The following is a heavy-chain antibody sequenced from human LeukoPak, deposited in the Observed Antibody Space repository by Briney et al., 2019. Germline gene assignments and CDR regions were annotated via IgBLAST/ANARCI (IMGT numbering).Heavy chain of an antibody. CDR3: ASTDWNYAQ. CDR2: IHYSGNT. Sequence: KTSETLSLTCTVSGGSISSYYWSWIRQPPGKGLEWIGYIHYSGNTNYNPSLRSRVTISVEKSKKQFSLRLTSVTAADTAVYYCASTDWNYAQWGRGILVTVSS. J-gene: IGHJ4*02. V-gene: IGHV4-59*08. CDR1: GGSISSYY. D-gene: IGHD1-7*01.